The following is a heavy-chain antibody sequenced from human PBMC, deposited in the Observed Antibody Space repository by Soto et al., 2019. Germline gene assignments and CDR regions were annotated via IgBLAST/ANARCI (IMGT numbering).Heavy chain of an antibody. J-gene: IGHJ6*02. D-gene: IGHD3-10*01. CDR2: IWYDGSNK. CDR1: GFTFSSYG. Sequence: QVQLVESGGGVVQPGRSLRLSCAASGFTFSSYGMHWVRQAPGKGLEWVAVIWYDGSNKYYADSVKGRFTISRDNSKNTLYLKMNSLRAEDTAVYYCARDRPIMVRGVIISTSHYGMDVWGQGTTVTVSS. V-gene: IGHV3-33*01. CDR3: ARDRPIMVRGVIISTSHYGMDV.